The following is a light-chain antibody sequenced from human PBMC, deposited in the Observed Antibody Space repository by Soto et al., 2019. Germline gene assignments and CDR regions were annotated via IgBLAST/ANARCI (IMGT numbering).Light chain of an antibody. CDR3: QVWDSSSDHRGV. CDR1: NIGSKS. J-gene: IGLJ1*01. Sequence: SYELTQPPSVSVAPGKTARITCGGNNIGSKSVYWYQQKPGQAPVLVIYYDSDRPSGIPERFSGSNSGNTATLTISRVEAGDEADYYCQVWDSSSDHRGVFGTGTKVTVL. V-gene: IGLV3-21*04. CDR2: YDS.